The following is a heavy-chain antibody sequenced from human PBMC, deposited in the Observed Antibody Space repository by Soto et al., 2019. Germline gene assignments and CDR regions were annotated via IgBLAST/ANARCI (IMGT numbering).Heavy chain of an antibody. Sequence: PSPTLALTCAISGHIVSSNSAAWNCVRLSPSRGLEWLGRTYYRSKWYSGYATSVKSPISITPDTSKNQFSLQLKSVTPDDTAIYYCARGPGSLRPWGQGTLVTVSS. CDR1: GHIVSSNSAA. V-gene: IGHV6-1*01. D-gene: IGHD2-15*01. CDR3: ARGPGSLRP. CDR2: TYYRSKWYS. J-gene: IGHJ5*02.